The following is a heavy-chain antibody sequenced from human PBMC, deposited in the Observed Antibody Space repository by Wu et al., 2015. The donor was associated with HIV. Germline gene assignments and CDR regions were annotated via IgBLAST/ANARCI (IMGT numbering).Heavy chain of an antibody. J-gene: IGHJ3*02. CDR3: ARNHYDFWSGTREAPPDAFDI. CDR2: INPNSGGT. Sequence: QVQLVQSGAEVKKPGASVKVSCKASGYTFTGYYMHWVRQAPGQGLEWMGWINPNSGGTNYAQKFQGRVTMTRDTSISTAYMELSRLRSDDTAVYYCARNHYDFWSGTREAPPDAFDIWGQGTMVTVSS. CDR1: GYTFTGYY. V-gene: IGHV1-2*02. D-gene: IGHD3-3*01.